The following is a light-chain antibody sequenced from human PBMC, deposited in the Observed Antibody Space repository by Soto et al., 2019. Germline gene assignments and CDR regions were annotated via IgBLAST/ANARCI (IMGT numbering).Light chain of an antibody. CDR2: RAS. J-gene: IGKJ1*01. CDR1: QTLSPNY. CDR3: QQYDSSPRT. V-gene: IGKV3-20*01. Sequence: DIVLTQSPGTLSLSPGEIATLSCRASQTLSPNYLAWCQQKPGQAPRLLISRASSRAADIPERFSGSGSGTDFTLTINRLEPEDFAVYYCQQYDSSPRTFGQGTKVDIK.